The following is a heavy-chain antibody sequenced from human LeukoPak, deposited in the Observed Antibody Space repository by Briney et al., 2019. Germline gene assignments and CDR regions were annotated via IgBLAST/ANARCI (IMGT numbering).Heavy chain of an antibody. CDR3: ARVVPAASNYYYYYGMDV. CDR2: IYHSGST. J-gene: IGHJ6*02. D-gene: IGHD2-2*01. V-gene: IGHV4-30-2*01. CDR1: GGSISSGGYS. Sequence: SETLSLTCAVSGGSISSGGYSWSWIRQPPGKGLEWIGYIYHSGSTYYNPSLKSRVTTSVDRSKNQFSLKLSSVTAADTAVYYCARVVPAASNYYYYYGMDVWGQGTTVTVSS.